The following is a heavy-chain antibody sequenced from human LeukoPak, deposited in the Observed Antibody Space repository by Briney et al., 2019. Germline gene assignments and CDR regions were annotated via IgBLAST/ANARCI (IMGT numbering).Heavy chain of an antibody. CDR1: GYTFTGYY. Sequence: EASVKVSCKASGYTFTGYYMHWVRQAPGQGLEWMGWINPNSGGTNYAQKFQGRVTMTRDTSISTAYMELSRLRSDDTAVYYCAREPRITMVRGVTENWFDPWGQGTLVTVSS. V-gene: IGHV1-2*02. CDR3: AREPRITMVRGVTENWFDP. D-gene: IGHD3-10*01. CDR2: INPNSGGT. J-gene: IGHJ5*02.